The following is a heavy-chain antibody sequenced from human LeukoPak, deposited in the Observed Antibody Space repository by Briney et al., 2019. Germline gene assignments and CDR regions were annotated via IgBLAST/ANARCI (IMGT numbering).Heavy chain of an antibody. CDR3: ARDHGYCSGGSCYPYYFDY. V-gene: IGHV4-59*01. Sequence: SXTLSLTCTVSGGSISSYYWSWIRQPPGKGLEWIGYIYYSGSTNYNPSLKSRVPISVDTSKTQFSLKLSSVTTADTAVYYCARDHGYCSGGSCYPYYFDYWGQGTLVTVSS. CDR1: GGSISSYY. J-gene: IGHJ4*02. D-gene: IGHD2-15*01. CDR2: IYYSGST.